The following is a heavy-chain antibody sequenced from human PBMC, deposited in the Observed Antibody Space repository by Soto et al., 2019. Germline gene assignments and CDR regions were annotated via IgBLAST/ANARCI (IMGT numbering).Heavy chain of an antibody. CDR3: AKRYCSSTSCDDY. Sequence: EVQLLESGGCLVQPGGSLRLSCAASGFTFSSYAMSWVRQAPGKGLEWVSAISGSGGSTYYADSVKRRFTTSRDNSKNTLYLQMNSLRAEDTAVYYCAKRYCSSTSCDDYWGHGTLVTVSS. CDR1: GFTFSSYA. D-gene: IGHD2-2*01. J-gene: IGHJ4*01. CDR2: ISGSGGST. V-gene: IGHV3-23*01.